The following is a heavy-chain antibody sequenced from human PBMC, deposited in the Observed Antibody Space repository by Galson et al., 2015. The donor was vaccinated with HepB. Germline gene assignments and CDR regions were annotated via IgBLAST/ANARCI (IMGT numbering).Heavy chain of an antibody. D-gene: IGHD5-18*01. CDR2: IWYDGSNK. V-gene: IGHV3-33*08. Sequence: SLRLSCAASGFTFSSYGMHWVRQAPGKGLEWVAVIWYDGSNKYYADSVKGRFTISRDNSKNTLYLQMNSLRAEDTAVYYCAREISSNTAMVTYYFDYWGQGTLVTVSS. CDR3: AREISSNTAMVTYYFDY. CDR1: GFTFSSYG. J-gene: IGHJ4*02.